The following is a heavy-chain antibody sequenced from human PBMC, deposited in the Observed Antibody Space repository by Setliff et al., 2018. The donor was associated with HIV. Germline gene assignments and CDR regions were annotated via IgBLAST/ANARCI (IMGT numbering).Heavy chain of an antibody. Sequence: GGSLRLSCVASGFTFTNAWVNWVRQAPGTGLEWVGRFKTDGGTTDYADSVKGRFTISRDNAKNTVYLQMNSLKTEDTAVYYCTREAHSAATSYYYDSSGIDYWGQGTLVTVSS. D-gene: IGHD3-22*01. V-gene: IGHV3-15*01. CDR1: GFTFTNAW. CDR3: TREAHSAATSYYYDSSGIDY. J-gene: IGHJ4*02. CDR2: FKTDGGTT.